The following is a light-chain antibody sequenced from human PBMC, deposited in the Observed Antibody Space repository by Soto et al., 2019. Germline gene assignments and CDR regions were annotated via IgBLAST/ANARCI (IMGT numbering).Light chain of an antibody. V-gene: IGKV3-11*01. J-gene: IGKJ5*01. CDR1: QSVSSS. CDR3: QQRSDWPPIT. Sequence: EIVLTQSASTLSLSPGXRASLSXXSSQSVSSSLAWYQQNPGQAPRLLIYDASNRATGIPARFSGSGSGTDFTLTISSLEPEDFAVYYCQQRSDWPPITFGQGTRLEI. CDR2: DAS.